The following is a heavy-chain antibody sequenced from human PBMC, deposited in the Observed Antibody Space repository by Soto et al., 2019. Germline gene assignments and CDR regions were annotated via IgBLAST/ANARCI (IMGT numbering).Heavy chain of an antibody. V-gene: IGHV4-4*02. CDR3: ATYAVYSSSSFDY. CDR2: IYHSGST. D-gene: IGHD6-6*01. CDR1: GGSISSSNW. Sequence: QVQLQESGPGLVKPSGTLSLTCAVSGGSISSSNWWSWVRQPPGKGLEWIGEIYHSGSTNYNPSLKRRVPISVDKSKNQFSLKLSSVTAADTAVYYCATYAVYSSSSFDYWGQGTLVTVSS. J-gene: IGHJ4*02.